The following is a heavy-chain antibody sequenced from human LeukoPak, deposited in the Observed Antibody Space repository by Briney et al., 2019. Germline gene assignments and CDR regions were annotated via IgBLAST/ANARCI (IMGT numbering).Heavy chain of an antibody. V-gene: IGHV3-23*01. D-gene: IGHD3-22*01. CDR3: AKVVLWEYYYDSSGYSYFDH. CDR1: GFTFSSYA. CDR2: ISGSGGST. Sequence: GGSLRLSCAASGFTFSSYAMSWVRQAPGKGLEWVSAISGSGGSTYYADSVKGRFTISRDNSKNTLYLQMNSLRAEDTAVYYCAKVVLWEYYYDSSGYSYFDHWGQGTLVTVSS. J-gene: IGHJ4*02.